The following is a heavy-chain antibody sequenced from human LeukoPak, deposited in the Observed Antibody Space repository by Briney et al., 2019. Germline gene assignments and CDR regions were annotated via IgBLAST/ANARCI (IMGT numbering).Heavy chain of an antibody. CDR3: KTQLDCSSTSCYSLSGY. CDR2: ISGGST. Sequence: SGGSLRLSCAASGFTVSSNEMSWVRQAPGKGLEWVSSISGGSTYYADSRKGRFTISRDNPKNTLHLQMNSLRAEDTAVYYCKTQLDCSSTSCYSLSGYWGQGTLVTVSS. V-gene: IGHV3-38-3*01. D-gene: IGHD2-2*01. J-gene: IGHJ4*02. CDR1: GFTVSSNE.